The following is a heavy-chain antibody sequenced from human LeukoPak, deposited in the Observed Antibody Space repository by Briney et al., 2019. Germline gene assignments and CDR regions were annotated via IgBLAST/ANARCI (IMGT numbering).Heavy chain of an antibody. J-gene: IGHJ5*02. D-gene: IGHD6-19*01. V-gene: IGHV3-66*01. CDR2: IYSAGTT. CDR3: AREGSSGWYEFWFDP. Sequence: GGSLRLSCAASGFTVSNNYMSWARQAPGKGLEWVSVIYSAGTTYYADSVKGRFTISRDNSKNTLYLQMNSLRAEDTAVYYCAREGSSGWYEFWFDPWGQGTLVTVSS. CDR1: GFTVSNNY.